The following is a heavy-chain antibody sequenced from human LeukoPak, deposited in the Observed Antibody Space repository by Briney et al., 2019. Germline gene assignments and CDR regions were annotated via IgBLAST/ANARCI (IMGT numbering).Heavy chain of an antibody. CDR1: GYTFTGYY. CDR3: AREGYSYGLFYFDY. J-gene: IGHJ4*02. Sequence: ASVKVSCKASGYTFTGYYMHWVRQAPGQGLEWMGWINPNSGGTNYAQKFQGWVTMTRDTSTSTAYMELRSLRSDDTAVYYCAREGYSYGLFYFDYWGQGTLVTVSS. CDR2: INPNSGGT. V-gene: IGHV1-2*04. D-gene: IGHD5-18*01.